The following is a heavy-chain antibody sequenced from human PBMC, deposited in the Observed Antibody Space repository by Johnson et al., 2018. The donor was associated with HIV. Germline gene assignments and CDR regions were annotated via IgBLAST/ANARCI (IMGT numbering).Heavy chain of an antibody. V-gene: IGHV3-53*01. D-gene: IGHD2-21*01. J-gene: IGHJ3*02. CDR2: IHSGGST. CDR3: ARGGHCGGDCAGAKQALDI. Sequence: EVQLVESGGGLIQPGGSLRLSCAVSGLSVSINYITWVRQAPGKGLEWVSVIHSGGSTYYADFVEGRFTISRDNSKNTVLLQMNSLRVEDTAVYYCARGGHCGGDCAGAKQALDIWGQGTRVTVSS. CDR1: GLSVSINY.